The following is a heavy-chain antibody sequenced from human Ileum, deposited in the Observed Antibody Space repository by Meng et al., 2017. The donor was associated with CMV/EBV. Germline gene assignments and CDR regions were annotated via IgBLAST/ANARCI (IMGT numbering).Heavy chain of an antibody. Sequence: VQRVQSGGEVKKPGASVKVSCQASGYTFVASYIHWVRQAPGQGLEWMGWMNPNSGETNYAQKFQGRVAMTRDTSITTAYMELSGLTSDDTAIYYCVRESWYFDFWGEGTLVTVSS. CDR1: GYTFVASY. CDR2: MNPNSGET. D-gene: IGHD6-13*01. J-gene: IGHJ4*02. V-gene: IGHV1-2*02. CDR3: VRESWYFDF.